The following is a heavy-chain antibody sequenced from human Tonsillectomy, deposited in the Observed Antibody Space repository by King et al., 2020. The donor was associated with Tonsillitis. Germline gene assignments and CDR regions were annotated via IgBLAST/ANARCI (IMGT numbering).Heavy chain of an antibody. CDR3: ARGSVEGAYSYGLDY. CDR1: GYSFTSYW. D-gene: IGHD5-18*01. J-gene: IGHJ4*02. CDR2: IFLGDTDT. Sequence: QLVQSGSEVKKPGESLKIFCKGSGYSFTSYWIGWVRQMPGKGLEWMGIIFLGDTDTRYRPSFQGQGTISADKSISTAYLQWSSLKASDTAMYYCARGSVEGAYSYGLDYWGQGTLVTVSS. V-gene: IGHV5-51*01.